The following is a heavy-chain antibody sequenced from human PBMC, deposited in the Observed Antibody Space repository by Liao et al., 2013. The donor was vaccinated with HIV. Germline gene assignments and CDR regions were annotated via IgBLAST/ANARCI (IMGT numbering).Heavy chain of an antibody. D-gene: IGHD2-2*01. J-gene: IGHJ5*02. CDR1: GGSISSGSYY. CDR2: IYTSGST. Sequence: QVQLQESGPGLVKPSQTLSLTCTVSGGSISSGSYYWSWIRQPAGKGLEWIGRIYTSGSTNYNPSLKSRVTISVDTSKNQFSLKLSSVTAADTAVYYCARESTLIRWFDPWGQGTLVTVSS. CDR3: ARESTLIRWFDP. V-gene: IGHV4-61*02.